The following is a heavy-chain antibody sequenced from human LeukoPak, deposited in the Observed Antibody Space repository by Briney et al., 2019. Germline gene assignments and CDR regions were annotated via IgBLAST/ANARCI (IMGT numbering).Heavy chain of an antibody. D-gene: IGHD1-14*01. CDR3: ARKPDSRNWFDP. V-gene: IGHV4-59*12. J-gene: IGHJ5*02. Sequence: SETLSLTCTVSGGSISSYYWSWIRQPPGKGLEWIGYIYYSGSTSYNPSLRSRVTMSVDTSKNQFSLRLNSVTAVDTAVYYCARKPDSRNWFDPWGQGTLVIVSS. CDR2: IYYSGST. CDR1: GGSISSYY.